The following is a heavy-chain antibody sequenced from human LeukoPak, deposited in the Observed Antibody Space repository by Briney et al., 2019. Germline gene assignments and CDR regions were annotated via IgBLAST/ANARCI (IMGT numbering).Heavy chain of an antibody. J-gene: IGHJ6*02. Sequence: GSLRLSCAASGFTFSSYGMHWVHQAPGKGLEWVAVISYDGSNKYYADSVKGRFTISRDNSKNTLYLQMNSLRAEDTAVYYCYVGATGPYYYGMDVWGQRTTVTVSS. V-gene: IGHV3-30*03. CDR2: ISYDGSNK. CDR1: GFTFSSYG. CDR3: YVGATGPYYYGMDV. D-gene: IGHD1-26*01.